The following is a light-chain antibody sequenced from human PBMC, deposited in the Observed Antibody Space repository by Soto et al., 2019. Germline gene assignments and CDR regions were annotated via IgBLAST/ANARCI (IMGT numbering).Light chain of an antibody. J-gene: IGKJ5*01. Sequence: EIVLTPSPGTLSVSPGERATLSCRASQSVSIKLAWYQQKPGQAPRLLIYDTSTRATGIPARFSGSGSGTEFTLTISSLQSEDFAVYYCQQYNNWPPITFGQGTRLEIK. CDR3: QQYNNWPPIT. V-gene: IGKV3-15*01. CDR1: QSVSIK. CDR2: DTS.